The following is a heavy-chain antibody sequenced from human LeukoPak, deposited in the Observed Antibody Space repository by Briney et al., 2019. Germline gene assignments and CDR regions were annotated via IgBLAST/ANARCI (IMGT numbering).Heavy chain of an antibody. CDR1: GGSISSYY. V-gene: IGHV4-59*01. CDR3: ARGILFGGWFDP. CDR2: IYYSGST. D-gene: IGHD3-3*01. J-gene: IGHJ5*02. Sequence: SETLSLTCTVSGGSISSYYWSWIRQPPGKGLEWIGYIYYSGSTNYNPSLKSRVTISVDTSKNQFSLKLSSVTAADTAVYYCARGILFGGWFDPWGQGTLVTVSS.